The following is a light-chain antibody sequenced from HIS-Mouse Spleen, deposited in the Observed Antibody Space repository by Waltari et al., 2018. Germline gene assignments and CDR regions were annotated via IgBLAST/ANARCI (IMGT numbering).Light chain of an antibody. CDR3: YSTDSSGNHRV. Sequence: SYELTQPPSVSVSPGQTARITCSGDALPTKYAYWYQQKSGQAPVLVIYEDSKRPSGIPERFSGSSSGTMATLTISGAQVEDEADYYCYSTDSSGNHRVVGGGTKLTVL. CDR2: EDS. CDR1: ALPTKY. V-gene: IGLV3-10*01. J-gene: IGLJ2*01.